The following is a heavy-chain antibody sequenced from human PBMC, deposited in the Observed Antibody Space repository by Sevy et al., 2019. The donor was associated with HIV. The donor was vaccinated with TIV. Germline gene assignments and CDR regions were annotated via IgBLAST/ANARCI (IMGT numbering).Heavy chain of an antibody. CDR1: GGSFSGYY. CDR2: INHSGST. D-gene: IGHD3-9*01. V-gene: IGHV4-34*01. J-gene: IGHJ4*02. CDR3: ARAGQTTIRPYYFDY. Sequence: SETLSLTCAVYGGSFSGYYWSWIRQPPGKGLEWIGEINHSGSTNYNPSLKSRVTISVDTSKNQFSLKLSSVTAADTAVYYCARAGQTTIRPYYFDYWGQGTLVTVSS.